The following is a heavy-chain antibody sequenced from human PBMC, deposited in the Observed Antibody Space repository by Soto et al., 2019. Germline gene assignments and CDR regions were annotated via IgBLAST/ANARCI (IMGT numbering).Heavy chain of an antibody. J-gene: IGHJ4*02. CDR3: AKERVRDFDG. CDR1: GFTFDDHA. CDR2: ITWNSVAL. Sequence: VQLVESGGGLVRPGGSLRLSCAASGFTFDDHAMHWVRQAPGKGLEWISAITWNSVALDYADSVKGRFTISRDNAKNSLYLQMNSLSREDTALYYCAKERVRDFDGWGQGTLVTVSS. V-gene: IGHV3-9*01. D-gene: IGHD3-9*01.